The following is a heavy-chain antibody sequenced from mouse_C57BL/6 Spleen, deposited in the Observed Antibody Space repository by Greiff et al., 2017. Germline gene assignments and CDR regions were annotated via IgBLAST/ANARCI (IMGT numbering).Heavy chain of an antibody. CDR1: GFTFSSYG. V-gene: IGHV5-6*01. CDR2: ISSGGSYT. Sequence: EVKLQESGGDLVKPGGSLKLSCAASGFTFSSYGMSWVRQTPDKRLEWVATISSGGSYTYYPDSVKGRFTISRDNAKNTLYLQMSSLKSEDTAMYYCARPTIIITTVPWFAYWGQGTLVTVSA. D-gene: IGHD1-1*01. CDR3: ARPTIIITTVPWFAY. J-gene: IGHJ3*01.